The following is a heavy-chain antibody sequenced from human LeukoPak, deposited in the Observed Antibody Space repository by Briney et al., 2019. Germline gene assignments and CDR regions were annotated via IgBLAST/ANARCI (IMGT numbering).Heavy chain of an antibody. CDR1: GFTFSSYD. D-gene: IGHD5-24*01. CDR3: ARARSRDGYSYYYYGMDV. CDR2: IGTAGGI. Sequence: GGSLRLSCAASGFTFSSYDMHWVRQATGKGLEWVSAIGTAGGIYYPDSVKGRFTISRENAKNSLYLQMNSLRVGDTAVYYCARARSRDGYSYYYYGMDVWGQGTTVTVSS. V-gene: IGHV3-13*01. J-gene: IGHJ6*02.